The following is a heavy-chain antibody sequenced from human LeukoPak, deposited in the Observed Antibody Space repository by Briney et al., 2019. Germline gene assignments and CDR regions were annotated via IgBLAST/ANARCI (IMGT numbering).Heavy chain of an antibody. Sequence: GESLQISCKGSGYSFTSYWIGWVRQLHGKGLEWMGIIYPADSDTRYSPSFQGQVTISADKSISTAYLQWSSLKASDTAMYYCARHDTVTTPTFDYWGQGTLVTVSS. V-gene: IGHV5-51*01. CDR2: IYPADSDT. CDR1: GYSFTSYW. J-gene: IGHJ4*02. CDR3: ARHDTVTTPTFDY. D-gene: IGHD4-17*01.